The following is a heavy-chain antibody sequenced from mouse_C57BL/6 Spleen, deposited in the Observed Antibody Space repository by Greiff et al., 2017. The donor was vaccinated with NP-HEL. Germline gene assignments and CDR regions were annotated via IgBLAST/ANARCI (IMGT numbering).Heavy chain of an antibody. CDR1: GYAFTNYL. V-gene: IGHV1-54*01. Sequence: VQLQQSGAELVRPGTSVKVSCKASGYAFTNYLIEWVKQRPGQGLEWIGVINPGSGGTNYNEKFQGKATLTADKSSSTAYMQLSSLTSEDSAVYFCARNYYPSSWCAYWGQGTLVTVSA. J-gene: IGHJ3*01. D-gene: IGHD2-1*01. CDR3: ARNYYPSSWCAY. CDR2: INPGSGGT.